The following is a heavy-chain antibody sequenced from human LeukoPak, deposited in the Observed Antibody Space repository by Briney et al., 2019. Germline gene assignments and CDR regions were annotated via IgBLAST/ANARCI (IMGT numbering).Heavy chain of an antibody. D-gene: IGHD3-10*01. CDR3: ASSTSQSLFISPDGTNYAFDI. V-gene: IGHV3-66*01. CDR2: IYSGGST. Sequence: GGSLRLSCAASGFTVSSNYMSWVRQAPGKGLEWVSVIYSGGSTYYADSVKGRFTISRDNSKNTLYLQMNSLRAEDTAVYYCASSTSQSLFISPDGTNYAFDIWGQGTMVTVSS. J-gene: IGHJ3*02. CDR1: GFTVSSNY.